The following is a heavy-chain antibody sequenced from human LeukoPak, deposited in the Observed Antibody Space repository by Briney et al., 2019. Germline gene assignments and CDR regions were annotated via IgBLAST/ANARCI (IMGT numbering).Heavy chain of an antibody. V-gene: IGHV3-73*01. Sequence: GGSLRLSCAASGFTFSDYAMHWVRQAPGKGLEWVGRIRNRANNYATVYSASVEGRFSMSRDDSKNTAYLQMNSLKTEDTAIYYCSGYDYGMDVWGQGTTVTVSS. CDR3: SGYDYGMDV. CDR2: IRNRANNYAT. CDR1: GFTFSDYA. J-gene: IGHJ6*02.